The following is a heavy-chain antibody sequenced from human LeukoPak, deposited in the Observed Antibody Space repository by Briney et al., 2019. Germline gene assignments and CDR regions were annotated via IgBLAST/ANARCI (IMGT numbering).Heavy chain of an antibody. D-gene: IGHD5-24*01. CDR3: ARGWRSVQANQISPFDA. J-gene: IGHJ5*02. Sequence: ASVKVSCKASGYAFTDYGIGWVRQAPGHGLEWLGWISGYSGATKYAQNLQDRVTMTTDTATSTAYMELRTLTSDDTAMYYCARGWRSVQANQISPFDAWGLGTLVTVSS. CDR2: ISGYSGAT. V-gene: IGHV1-18*04. CDR1: GYAFTDYG.